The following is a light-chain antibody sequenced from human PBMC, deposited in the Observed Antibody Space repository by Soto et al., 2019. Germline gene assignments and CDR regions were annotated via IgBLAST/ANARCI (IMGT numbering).Light chain of an antibody. V-gene: IGKV3-15*01. CDR3: QQYHNWPPLT. Sequence: EIVMTQSLATLSVSPGERATLSCRASQSLRSNLAWYQQKPGQAPGLLIYGASTRATGTPARFSGSGSGTEFTLTISSLQSEDFAVYYCQQYHNWPPLTFGGGTKVEIK. CDR1: QSLRSN. J-gene: IGKJ4*01. CDR2: GAS.